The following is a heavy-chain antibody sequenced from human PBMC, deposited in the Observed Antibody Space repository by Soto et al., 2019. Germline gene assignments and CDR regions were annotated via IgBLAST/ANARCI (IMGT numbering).Heavy chain of an antibody. CDR3: TRSIITTAGTDSFDL. CDR2: ISPSSGGT. Sequence: QVQLVQSGAEVKKPGASVRVSCKASGYTFTSYYIHWVRQAPGHGPEWMGMISPSSGGTDYAQKFQGRVTMTRDTSTSTVYMELSSLRSEDTAVYYCTRSIITTAGTDSFDLCGQGTLVTVSS. J-gene: IGHJ3*01. V-gene: IGHV1-46*03. CDR1: GYTFTSYY. D-gene: IGHD6-13*01.